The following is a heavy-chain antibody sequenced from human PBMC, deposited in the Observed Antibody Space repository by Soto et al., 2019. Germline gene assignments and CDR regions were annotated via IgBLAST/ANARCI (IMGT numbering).Heavy chain of an antibody. V-gene: IGHV4-4*07. CDR1: GADINTYS. D-gene: IGHD6-19*01. CDR2: IYTSASI. CDR3: ARSVAVPGAHIDY. J-gene: IGHJ4*02. Sequence: KPSETLSLTCSVSGADINTYSWTWIRQPAGKGLEWIGRIYTSASINYNPSLRGRVTLSVDTSTNQVSLKLASVTAADTAVYFCARSVAVPGAHIDYWGQGTQVTVSS.